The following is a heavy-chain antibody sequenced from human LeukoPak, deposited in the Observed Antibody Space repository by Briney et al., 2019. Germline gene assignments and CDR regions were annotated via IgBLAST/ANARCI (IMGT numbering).Heavy chain of an antibody. J-gene: IGHJ4*02. V-gene: IGHV1-2*02. CDR1: GYTFTDYY. D-gene: IGHD6-6*01. CDR2: VNPSSGDT. Sequence: ASVKVSCKASGYTFTDYYIHWVRRAPGQGLEWMGWVNPSSGDTDYAQKFQVSVTVTRDTSISTAYMELTSLKSDDTAVYYCARGGIAARPFDYWGQGTLVTVSS. CDR3: ARGGIAARPFDY.